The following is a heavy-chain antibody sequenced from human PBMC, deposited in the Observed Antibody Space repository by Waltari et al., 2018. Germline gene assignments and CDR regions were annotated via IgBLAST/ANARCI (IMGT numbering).Heavy chain of an antibody. CDR1: GYSISSGYY. CDR3: ARRGDYYDSSGYLWAFDY. Sequence: QVQLQESGPGLVKPSETLSLTCAVSGYSISSGYYWGWIRQPPGKGLEWIGSIYHSGSTYYNPSLKGRVTISVDTSKNHFSLKLSSVTAADTAVYYCARRGDYYDSSGYLWAFDYWGQGTLVTVSS. CDR2: IYHSGST. V-gene: IGHV4-38-2*01. J-gene: IGHJ4*02. D-gene: IGHD3-22*01.